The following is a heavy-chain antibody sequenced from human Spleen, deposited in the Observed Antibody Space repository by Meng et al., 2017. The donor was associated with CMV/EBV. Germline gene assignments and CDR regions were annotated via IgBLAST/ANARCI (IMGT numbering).Heavy chain of an antibody. D-gene: IGHD6-19*01. CDR1: GFTFSSYW. CDR2: IKQDGTEK. J-gene: IGHJ4*02. Sequence: GGSLRLSCAASGFTFSSYWMSWVRQAPGKGLEWVANIKQDGTEKYYVDSVNGRFTISRDNAKNSLYLQMNSLRAEDTAVYYCARFYRGGGGWSRGYWGQGTLVTVSS. CDR3: ARFYRGGGGWSRGY. V-gene: IGHV3-7*01.